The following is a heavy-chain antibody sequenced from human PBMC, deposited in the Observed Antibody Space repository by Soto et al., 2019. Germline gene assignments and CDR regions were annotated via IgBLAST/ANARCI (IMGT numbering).Heavy chain of an antibody. V-gene: IGHV1-3*03. J-gene: IGHJ6*02. CDR1: GGTFSNSA. CDR3: AKDVLRFLEWLAFYGMDV. CDR2: ITPICHNT. Sequence: ASVNVSCKASGGTFSNSAISWVRQAPGQGLEWMGGITPICHNTKYAQEFQGRVTITRDTSASTAYMELSSLRAEDTAVYYCAKDVLRFLEWLAFYGMDVWGQGTTVTVSS. D-gene: IGHD3-3*01.